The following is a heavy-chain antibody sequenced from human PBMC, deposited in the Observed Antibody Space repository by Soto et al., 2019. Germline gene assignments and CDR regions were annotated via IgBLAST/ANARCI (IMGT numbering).Heavy chain of an antibody. V-gene: IGHV1-2*04. D-gene: IGHD3-3*02. CDR2: INPNSGGT. J-gene: IGHJ3*02. CDR1: GYTFTGYY. Sequence: ASVKVSCKASGYTFTGYYMHWVRQAPGQGREWMGWINPNSGGTNYAQKFQGWVTMTRDTSISTAYMELSRLRSDDTAVYYCARAFHKRISDAIDIRGQGTMVTVSS. CDR3: ARAFHKRISDAIDI.